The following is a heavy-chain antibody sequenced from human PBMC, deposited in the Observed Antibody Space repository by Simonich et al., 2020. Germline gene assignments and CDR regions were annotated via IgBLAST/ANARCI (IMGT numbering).Heavy chain of an antibody. J-gene: IGHJ6*02. CDR1: GYSISSGYS. D-gene: IGHD6-13*01. CDR2: IYHSGST. CDR3: ARVGYSNYYYYGMDV. Sequence: QVQLQESGPGLVKPSETLSLTCAVSGYSISSGYSWGCIRPPPGKGLEWNGSIYHSGSTYYNPSLKSRVTISVDTSKNQFSLKLSSVTAADTAVYYCARVGYSNYYYYGMDVWGQGTTVTVSS. V-gene: IGHV4-38-2*01.